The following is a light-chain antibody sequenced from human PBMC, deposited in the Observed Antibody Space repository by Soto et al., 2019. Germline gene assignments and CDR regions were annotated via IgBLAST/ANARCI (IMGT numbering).Light chain of an antibody. Sequence: EIVLTQSPGTLSLSPGERATLSCRASQSVSSSYLAWYQQKPGQAPRLLIYGASSRATGIPDRFSGSGSGTDFTLTISRLEPEDFAVYYCQKYGSSPRLTVGGGTKVDI. J-gene: IGKJ4*01. V-gene: IGKV3-20*01. CDR3: QKYGSSPRLT. CDR2: GAS. CDR1: QSVSSSY.